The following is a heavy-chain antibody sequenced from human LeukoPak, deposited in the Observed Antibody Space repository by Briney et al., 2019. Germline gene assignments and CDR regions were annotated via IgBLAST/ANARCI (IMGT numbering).Heavy chain of an antibody. CDR3: ARERAYIMATITNYMDV. V-gene: IGHV3-21*01. J-gene: IGHJ6*03. CDR1: GFTFSSYN. Sequence: GGSLRLSCAAYGFTFSSYNMNWVRQAPGKGLEWVSCISSSSSYIYYADSVKGRFTISRDNAKNSLYLQMNSLRAEDTAVYYCARERAYIMATITNYMDVWGKGTTVTVSS. D-gene: IGHD5-12*01. CDR2: ISSSSSYI.